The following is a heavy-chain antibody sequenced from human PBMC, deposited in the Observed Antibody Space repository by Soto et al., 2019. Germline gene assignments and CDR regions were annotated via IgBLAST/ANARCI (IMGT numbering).Heavy chain of an antibody. V-gene: IGHV4-61*01. CDR3: ARDWRGSCTGASRYYTNSYHGMDV. J-gene: IGHJ6*02. D-gene: IGHD2-15*01. CDR1: AGSVRNGSYY. Sequence: PSGTLSLTWTVSAGSVRNGSYYWSWNRQPPGKGLEWIGYSYYSGSTNHNPSLKSRGTISVDTPKNQFSLKPSSVTAADTAVYYCARDWRGSCTGASRYYTNSYHGMDVWGPAPTVTSP. CDR2: SYYSGST.